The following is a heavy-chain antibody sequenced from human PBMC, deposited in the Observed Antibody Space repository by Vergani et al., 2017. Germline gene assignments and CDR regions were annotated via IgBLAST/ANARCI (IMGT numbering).Heavy chain of an antibody. Sequence: QLQLQESGPGLVKPSETLSLTCTVSGGSISSSSYYWGWIRQPPGKGLEWIGSIDYSGSTYYNPSLKSRVTISVDTSKNQFSLKLSSVTAADTAVYYCARFGDYVWGSYRHLDYWGQGTLVTVSS. CDR3: ARFGDYVWGSYRHLDY. D-gene: IGHD3-16*02. CDR2: IDYSGST. CDR1: GGSISSSSYY. J-gene: IGHJ4*02. V-gene: IGHV4-39*01.